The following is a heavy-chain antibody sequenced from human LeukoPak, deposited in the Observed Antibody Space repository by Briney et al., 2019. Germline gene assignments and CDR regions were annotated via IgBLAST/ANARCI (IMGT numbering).Heavy chain of an antibody. CDR1: GFTFSSYA. V-gene: IGHV3-23*01. Sequence: GGSLRLSCAASGFTFSSYAMSWVRQAPGKGLEWVSAISGSGGSTYYADSVKGRFTISRDNSKNTLYLQMNSLRAEDTAVYYCAKDAGVGGSYYVLMFPLDYWGQGTLVTVSS. CDR2: ISGSGGST. J-gene: IGHJ4*02. D-gene: IGHD1-26*01. CDR3: AKDAGVGGSYYVLMFPLDY.